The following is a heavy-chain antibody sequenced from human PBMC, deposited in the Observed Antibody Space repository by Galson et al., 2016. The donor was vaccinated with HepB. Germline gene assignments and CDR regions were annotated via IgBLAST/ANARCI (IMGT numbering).Heavy chain of an antibody. CDR1: GGTFSNYA. V-gene: IGHV1-69*13. CDR2: IIPMYDTT. D-gene: IGHD1-26*01. J-gene: IGHJ3*02. Sequence: SVKVSCKASGGTFSNYAISWVRQAPGQGLKWMGGIIPMYDTTTYAQTLQGRITITADESTSAAYMELSSLRSEDTAVYYCAGVTYSWNYGHAFHIWGQGRMVTVSS. CDR3: AGVTYSWNYGHAFHI.